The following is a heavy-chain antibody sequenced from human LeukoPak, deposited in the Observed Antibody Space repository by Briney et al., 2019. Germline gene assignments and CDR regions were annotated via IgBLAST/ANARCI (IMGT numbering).Heavy chain of an antibody. V-gene: IGHV4-39*01. CDR2: IYYSGST. J-gene: IGHJ5*02. Sequence: ASETLSLTCTVSGXSISRGSYSWGWIRQPPGKGLEWIGSIYYSGSTYYSPSLKSRLSISIDTSKIHFSLKLSSVTAADTAVYYCVRHEQLLGASFDPWGQGTLVTVSS. CDR3: VRHEQLLGASFDP. D-gene: IGHD3-16*01. CDR1: GXSISRGSYS.